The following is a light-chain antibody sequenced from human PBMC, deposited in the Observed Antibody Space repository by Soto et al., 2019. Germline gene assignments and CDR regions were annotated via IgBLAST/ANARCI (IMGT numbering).Light chain of an antibody. J-gene: IGLJ1*01. V-gene: IGLV1-40*01. CDR2: GNS. CDR1: SSSIGAGYD. Sequence: QSVLTQPPSVSGAPGQRVTISCTGSSSSIGAGYDVHWYQQRPGTAPKLLIFGNSNRPSGVPDRFSGSKSGTSASLTITGLQAEDEGDDYCQSYDSTLSDRYVFGSGTQLTVL. CDR3: QSYDSTLSDRYV.